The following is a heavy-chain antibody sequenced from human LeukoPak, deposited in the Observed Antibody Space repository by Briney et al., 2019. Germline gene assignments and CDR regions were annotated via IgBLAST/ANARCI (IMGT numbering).Heavy chain of an antibody. CDR2: ISSSGSTI. CDR3: ARDHVGYSYYMDV. Sequence: GGSLRLSCVTSGFTFSGYEINWVRQAPGKGLEWISYISSSGSTIYYADSVKGRFTISRDNAQNSLYLQMNSLGAEDTAVYYCARDHVGYSYYMDVWGRGTTVTVSS. CDR1: GFTFSGYE. V-gene: IGHV3-48*03. J-gene: IGHJ6*03. D-gene: IGHD1-26*01.